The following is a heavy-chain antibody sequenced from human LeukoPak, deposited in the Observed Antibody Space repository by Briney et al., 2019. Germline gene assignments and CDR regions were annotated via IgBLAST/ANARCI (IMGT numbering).Heavy chain of an antibody. Sequence: SETLSLTCTVSGGSINSHYWSWIQQPAGKGLEWIGRIYSSGSTNHNPSLKSRVTMSVDTSKNQISLKLSSVTAADTAVYYCARDRGAYDYWGQGTLVTVSS. V-gene: IGHV4-4*07. D-gene: IGHD5-12*01. CDR2: IYSSGST. CDR3: ARDRGAYDY. CDR1: GGSINSHY. J-gene: IGHJ4*02.